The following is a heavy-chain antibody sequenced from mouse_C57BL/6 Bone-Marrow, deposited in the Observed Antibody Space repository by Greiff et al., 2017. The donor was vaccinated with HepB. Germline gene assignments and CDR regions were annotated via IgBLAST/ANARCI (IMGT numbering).Heavy chain of an antibody. J-gene: IGHJ3*01. V-gene: IGHV5-12*01. CDR2: ISNGGGST. Sequence: EVMLVESGGGLVQPGGSLKLSCAASGFTFSDYYMYWVRQTPEKRLEWVAYISNGGGSTYYPDTVKGRFTISRDNAKNTLYLQMSRLKSEDTAMYYCASLRKEWFAYWGQGTLVTVSA. CDR1: GFTFSDYY. CDR3: ASLRKEWFAY.